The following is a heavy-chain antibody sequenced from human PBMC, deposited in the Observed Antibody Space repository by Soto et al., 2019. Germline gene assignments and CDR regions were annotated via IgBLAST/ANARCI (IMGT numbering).Heavy chain of an antibody. CDR1: GYTFADYS. Sequence: QVRLVQSGAEVKSPGTSVKVSCQTSGYTFADYSIHWVRQAPGQGLEYMGNIDPSTGTSDSAQTVEGRIPMTTDASTSTVYMELNNLRSGDTAVYYCARLSRISFIVNWGQGTLVTVSS. CDR2: IDPSTGTS. J-gene: IGHJ4*02. D-gene: IGHD3-3*02. V-gene: IGHV1-46*04. CDR3: ARLSRISFIVN.